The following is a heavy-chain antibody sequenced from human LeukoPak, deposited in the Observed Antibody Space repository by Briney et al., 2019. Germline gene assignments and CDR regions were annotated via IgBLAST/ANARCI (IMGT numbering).Heavy chain of an antibody. D-gene: IGHD2-15*01. CDR3: TRSVVAATPRFDP. Sequence: SETLSLTCTVSGGSISSSSYYWGWIRQPPGKGLEWIGSIYYSGSTYYNPSLKSRVTISVDTSKNQFSLKLSSVTAADTAVYYCTRSVVAATPRFDPWGQGTLVTVSS. CDR2: IYYSGST. V-gene: IGHV4-39*07. J-gene: IGHJ5*02. CDR1: GGSISSSSYY.